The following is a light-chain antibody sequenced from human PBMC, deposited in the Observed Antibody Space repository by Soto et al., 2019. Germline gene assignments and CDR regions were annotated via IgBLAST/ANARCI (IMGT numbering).Light chain of an antibody. Sequence: DIVMTQSPDSLAVSLGERATINCKSSQSVLYSSNNKNYLAWYQQKPGQPPKLLIYWASTRESGVPDRFSGSGSGTDFTPPISSRQVEDLAVYYCQQYYSPPPPFGRGTSLRSN. J-gene: IGKJ2*01. CDR3: QQYYSPPPP. CDR2: WAS. V-gene: IGKV4-1*01. CDR1: QSVLYSSNNKNY.